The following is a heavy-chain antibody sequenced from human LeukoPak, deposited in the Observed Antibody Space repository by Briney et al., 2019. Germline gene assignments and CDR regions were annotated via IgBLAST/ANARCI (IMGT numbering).Heavy chain of an antibody. Sequence: GGSLRLSCAASGFTFSSYSMNWVRQAPGKGLEWVSYISSSSSTIYYADSVKGRFTISRDNAKNSLYLQMNSLRAEDTAVYYWASSENPLRPDYFEDWGQGTLVTAPS. CDR3: ASSENPLRPDYFED. CDR1: GFTFSSYS. V-gene: IGHV3-48*01. D-gene: IGHD1-14*01. CDR2: ISSSSSTI. J-gene: IGHJ4*02.